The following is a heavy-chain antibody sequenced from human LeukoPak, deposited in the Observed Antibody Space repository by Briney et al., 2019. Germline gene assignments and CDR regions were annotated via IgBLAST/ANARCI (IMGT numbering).Heavy chain of an antibody. CDR3: VRDWPGDSYGADP. D-gene: IGHD5-18*01. Sequence: GGSLRLSCAASEFTFSDYYMSWIRQAPGKGLEWVSYISYSGDTIYYADSVKGRFTVSRDNAKNSLYLQMNSLRAEDTAVYYCVRDWPGDSYGADPWGQGTLVTVSS. CDR1: EFTFSDYY. J-gene: IGHJ5*02. V-gene: IGHV3-11*04. CDR2: ISYSGDTI.